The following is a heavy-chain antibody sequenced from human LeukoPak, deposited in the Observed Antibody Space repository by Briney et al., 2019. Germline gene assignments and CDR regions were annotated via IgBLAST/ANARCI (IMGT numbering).Heavy chain of an antibody. V-gene: IGHV3-64D*06. Sequence: GGSLRLSCSASGFTFSSYAMHWVRQAPGKGLEYVSAISSNGGSTYYADSVKGRFTISRDNSKNTLYLQMSSLRAEDTGVYFCVMYRSSWDAFDIWGQGTMVTVFS. J-gene: IGHJ3*02. CDR1: GFTFSSYA. CDR3: VMYRSSWDAFDI. CDR2: ISSNGGST. D-gene: IGHD6-13*01.